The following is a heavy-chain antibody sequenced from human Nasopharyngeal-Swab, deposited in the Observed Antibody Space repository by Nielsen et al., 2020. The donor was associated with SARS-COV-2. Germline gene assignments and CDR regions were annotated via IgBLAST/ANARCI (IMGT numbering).Heavy chain of an antibody. CDR2: ISGSGTDT. Sequence: GGSLRLSCAASGFTFSNYVVSWVRQAPGKGLECVSAISGSGTDTYYADSVQGRFTISRDNSKNTLYLQMNSLGADDTAVYSCARGSRAGYTYMDSWGQGTLVTVSS. V-gene: IGHV3-23*01. CDR1: GFTFSNYV. J-gene: IGHJ4*02. D-gene: IGHD3-16*01. CDR3: ARGSRAGYTYMDS.